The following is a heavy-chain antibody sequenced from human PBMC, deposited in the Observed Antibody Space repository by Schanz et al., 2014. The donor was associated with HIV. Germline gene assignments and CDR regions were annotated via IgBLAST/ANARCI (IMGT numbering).Heavy chain of an antibody. Sequence: QVLLVQSGTEVKKPGASVKLSCKASGYTFGNYYIHWVRQAPGEGLEWMGIINPPGGTTTFAQKCRDRGTMTRDTSTSTVYMELSSLRSDDTAVYYCARDLTPKEVSNVIMDIGALDIWGQGTMVIVSS. J-gene: IGHJ3*02. CDR2: INPPGGTT. CDR3: ARDLTPKEVSNVIMDIGALDI. D-gene: IGHD2-8*01. V-gene: IGHV1-46*01. CDR1: GYTFGNYY.